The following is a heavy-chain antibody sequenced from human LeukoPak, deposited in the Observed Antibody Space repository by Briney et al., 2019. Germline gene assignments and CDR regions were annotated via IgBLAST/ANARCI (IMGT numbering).Heavy chain of an antibody. CDR1: GGSISSYY. J-gene: IGHJ4*02. Sequence: SETLSLTCTVSGGSISSYYWGWIRQPPGKGLEWIGYIYYSGSTNYNPSLKSRVTISVDTSKNQFSLKLSSVTAADTAVYYCARAPYDSSGYYFDYWGQGTLVTVSS. CDR2: IYYSGST. D-gene: IGHD3-22*01. CDR3: ARAPYDSSGYYFDY. V-gene: IGHV4-59*01.